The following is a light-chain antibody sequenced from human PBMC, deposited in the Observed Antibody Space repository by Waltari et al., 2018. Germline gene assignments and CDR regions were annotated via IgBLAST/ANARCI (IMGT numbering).Light chain of an antibody. CDR1: QTLSSTY. CDR3: HQYGNAAPFT. CDR2: ETS. J-gene: IGKJ3*01. V-gene: IGKV3-20*01. Sequence: EIALTQSPGTLSLSLGVRATLSCRASQTLSSTYLAWYQQKPGQAPRLLIYETSTKATGIPDRLSGSGSATDFTLTISRLEPEDLAVYYCHQYGNAAPFTFGPGTKVDIK.